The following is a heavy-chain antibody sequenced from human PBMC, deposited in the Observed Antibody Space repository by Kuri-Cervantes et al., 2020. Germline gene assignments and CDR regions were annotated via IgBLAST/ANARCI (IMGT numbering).Heavy chain of an antibody. CDR3: ASLGETDIAAAGNGSGY. D-gene: IGHD6-13*01. CDR2: ISYDGSNK. J-gene: IGHJ4*02. V-gene: IGHV3-30-3*01. Sequence: GESLKISCAASGFIFSSYAMHWVRQAPGKGLEWVAVISYDGSNKYYADSVKGRFTISRDNAKNSLYLQMNSLRAEDTAVYYCASLGETDIAAAGNGSGYWGQGTLVTVSS. CDR1: GFIFSSYA.